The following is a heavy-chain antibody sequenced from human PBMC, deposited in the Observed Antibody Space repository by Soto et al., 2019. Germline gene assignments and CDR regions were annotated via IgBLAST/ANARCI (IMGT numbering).Heavy chain of an antibody. Sequence: GGSLRLSCAASGFTFSSYAMHWVRQAPGKGLEWVAVISYDGSNKYYADSVKGRFTISRDNSKNTLYLQMNSLRAEDTAVYYCAREDRRSIIAAAGTGDYWGQGTLVTVSS. J-gene: IGHJ4*02. D-gene: IGHD6-13*01. CDR3: AREDRRSIIAAAGTGDY. CDR1: GFTFSSYA. V-gene: IGHV3-30-3*01. CDR2: ISYDGSNK.